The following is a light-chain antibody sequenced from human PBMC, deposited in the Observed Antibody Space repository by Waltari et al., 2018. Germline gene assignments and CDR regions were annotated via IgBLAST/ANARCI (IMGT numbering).Light chain of an antibody. Sequence: QSVLTQPPSASGTPGQRVTISCSGSSPHLGSNLVNWYQQFPGKAPKLLIYRSDQRPSGVPDRFSGSKSGTSASLAINGLQSEDEAAYYCAAWDDSLHGHWVFGGGTKVTVL. CDR1: SPHLGSNL. CDR3: AAWDDSLHGHWV. V-gene: IGLV1-44*01. J-gene: IGLJ3*02. CDR2: RSD.